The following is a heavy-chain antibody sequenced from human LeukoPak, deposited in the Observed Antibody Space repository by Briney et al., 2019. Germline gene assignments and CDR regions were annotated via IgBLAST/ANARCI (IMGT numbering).Heavy chain of an antibody. V-gene: IGHV4-59*08. D-gene: IGHD6-13*01. J-gene: IGHJ4*02. CDR2: IYYSGST. Sequence: SETLSLTCTVSGGSISSYYWGWIRQPPGKGLEWIGYIYYSGSTNYNPSLKSRVTISVDTSKNQFSLKLSSVTAADTAVYYCAREAYRSPAVFDYWGQGTLVTVSS. CDR3: AREAYRSPAVFDY. CDR1: GGSISSYY.